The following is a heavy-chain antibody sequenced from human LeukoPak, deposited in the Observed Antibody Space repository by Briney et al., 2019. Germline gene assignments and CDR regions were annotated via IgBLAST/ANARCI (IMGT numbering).Heavy chain of an antibody. Sequence: GGSLRLSCAASGFTVSSNYMSWVRQAPGKGLEWVSIIYSGGSTYYADSVKGRFTISRDNSKNTLYLQMNSLRAEDTAVYYCARGPIDPTRFDYWGQGTLVTVSS. CDR3: ARGPIDPTRFDY. J-gene: IGHJ4*02. CDR2: IYSGGST. CDR1: GFTVSSNY. V-gene: IGHV3-53*01.